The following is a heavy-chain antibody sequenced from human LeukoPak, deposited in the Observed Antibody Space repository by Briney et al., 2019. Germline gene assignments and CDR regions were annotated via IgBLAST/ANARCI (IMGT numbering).Heavy chain of an antibody. V-gene: IGHV4-34*01. J-gene: IGHJ4*02. D-gene: IGHD6-13*01. CDR2: INHSGST. CDR3: ARAAYSSSHYFYY. Sequence: ETLSLTCAVYGGSFSGYYWSWIRQPPGKGLEWIGEINHSGSTNYNPSLKSRVTISVDTSKNQFSLKLSSVTAADTAVYYCARAAYSSSHYFYYWGQGTLVTVSS. CDR1: GGSFSGYY.